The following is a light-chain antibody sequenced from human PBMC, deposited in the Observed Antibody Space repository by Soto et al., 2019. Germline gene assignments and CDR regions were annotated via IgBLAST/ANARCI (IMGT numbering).Light chain of an antibody. V-gene: IGKV3D-20*01. J-gene: IGKJ4*01. Sequence: ETVLTQSPVTLPLSPGERATLSCGASQSVRNNYLAWHQQRPGLAPRLLIYDVSTRATDIPDRFSGSGYGTDFTLTISSLEPEDCAVYYCQQYGEAPLTFGGGTRVEI. CDR1: QSVRNNY. CDR3: QQYGEAPLT. CDR2: DVS.